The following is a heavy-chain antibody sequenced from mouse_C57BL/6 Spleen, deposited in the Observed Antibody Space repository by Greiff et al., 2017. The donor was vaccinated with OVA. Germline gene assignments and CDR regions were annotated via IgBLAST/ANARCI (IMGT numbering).Heavy chain of an antibody. J-gene: IGHJ2*01. V-gene: IGHV1-52*01. CDR1: GYTFTSYW. Sequence: QVQLQQPGAELVRPGSSVKLSCKASGYTFTSYWMHWVKHRPIQGLEWIGNIDPSDSETHYNQKFKDKATLTVDKSSSTAYMQLSSLTSEDSAVYYCARGGDSYYFDYWGQGTTLTVSS. CDR2: IDPSDSET. CDR3: ARGGDSYYFDY.